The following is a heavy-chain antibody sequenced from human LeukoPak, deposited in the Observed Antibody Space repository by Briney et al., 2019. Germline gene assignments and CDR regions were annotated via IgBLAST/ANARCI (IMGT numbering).Heavy chain of an antibody. D-gene: IGHD6-13*01. CDR3: ARAPLISIAAALGDAFDI. V-gene: IGHV1-3*01. J-gene: IGHJ3*02. CDR1: GYTFTSYA. Sequence: ASVKVSCKASGYTFTSYAMHWVRQAPGQRLEWMGWINAGNGNTKYSQKFQGRVTMTTDTSTSTAYMELRSLRSDDTAVYYCARAPLISIAAALGDAFDIWGQGTMVTVSS. CDR2: INAGNGNT.